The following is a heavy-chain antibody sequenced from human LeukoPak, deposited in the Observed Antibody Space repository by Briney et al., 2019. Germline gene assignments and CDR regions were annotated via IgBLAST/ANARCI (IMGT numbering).Heavy chain of an antibody. Sequence: GGSLRLSCAASGFIFSTYGMHWVRQAPGKGLEWVAVMSYDGSTKYYADSVKGRFTLSRDNSKNMLYLQMNSLRAEDTAVYYCARDTQTYYDYVWGSPPLDYWGQGTLVTVSS. D-gene: IGHD3-16*01. J-gene: IGHJ4*02. CDR2: MSYDGSTK. CDR3: ARDTQTYYDYVWGSPPLDY. CDR1: GFIFSTYG. V-gene: IGHV3-30*03.